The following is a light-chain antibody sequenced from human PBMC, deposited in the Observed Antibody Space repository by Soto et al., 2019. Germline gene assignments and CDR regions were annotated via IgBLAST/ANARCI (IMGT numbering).Light chain of an antibody. CDR3: QQLNSYTPH. J-gene: IGKJ4*01. Sequence: DILMAQSPSSLSASVGDRVTITCRASQSISSYLNWYQQKPGKAPKLLIYAASTLQSGVPSRFSGSGSGTDFTLTISSLQPEDFAAYYCQQLNSYTPHFGGGTKVDIK. CDR2: AAS. CDR1: QSISSY. V-gene: IGKV1-9*01.